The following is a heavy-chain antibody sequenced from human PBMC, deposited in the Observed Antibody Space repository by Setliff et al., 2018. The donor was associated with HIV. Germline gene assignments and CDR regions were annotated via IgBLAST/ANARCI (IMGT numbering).Heavy chain of an antibody. J-gene: IGHJ3*02. Sequence: GSLRLSCAASGFTFGTYAMSWVRQAPGNGLEWVSSISDIGDSTYYADSVKDRFTISRDNSKNMLYLQMNSLRAEDTAVYYCAKDSGYSGYLGQDAFDIWGQGTMVTVSS. CDR3: AKDSGYSGYLGQDAFDI. V-gene: IGHV3-23*01. CDR2: ISDIGDST. CDR1: GFTFGTYA. D-gene: IGHD5-12*01.